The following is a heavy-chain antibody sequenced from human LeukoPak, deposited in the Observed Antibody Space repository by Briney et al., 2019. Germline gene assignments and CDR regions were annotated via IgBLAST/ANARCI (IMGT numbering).Heavy chain of an antibody. CDR2: INPTGST. Sequence: SETLSLTCTVDGGSLGGYYWSWIRQPPGKGLEWIGEINPTGSTNCNPSLKSRVTISADTSKSQFSLELSSVTAADTAVFYCARALSTVTTYFDSWGQGTLVTVSS. V-gene: IGHV4-34*01. J-gene: IGHJ4*02. D-gene: IGHD4-17*01. CDR3: ARALSTVTTYFDS. CDR1: GGSLGGYY.